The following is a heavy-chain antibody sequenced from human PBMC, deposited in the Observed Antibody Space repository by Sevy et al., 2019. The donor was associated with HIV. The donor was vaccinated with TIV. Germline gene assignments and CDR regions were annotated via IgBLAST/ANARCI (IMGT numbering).Heavy chain of an antibody. J-gene: IGHJ6*02. D-gene: IGHD2-8*02. Sequence: GGSLRLSCAASGFTFYYAWMSWARQAPGKGLEWVGRIKSKADGGTTEYVAAVKGRFTISRDDSKNTLYLQMNSLKTEDTAIYYCSTDPIIVLLVTDGMDVWGQGTTVTVSS. V-gene: IGHV3-15*01. CDR1: GFTFYYAW. CDR3: STDPIIVLLVTDGMDV. CDR2: IKSKADGGTT.